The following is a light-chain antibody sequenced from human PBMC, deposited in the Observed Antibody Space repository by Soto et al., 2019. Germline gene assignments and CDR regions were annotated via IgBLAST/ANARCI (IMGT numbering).Light chain of an antibody. V-gene: IGLV2-14*01. CDR3: SSYTSSSTRGYA. CDR1: SSDVGGYNY. Sequence: QSALTQPASVSGSPGQSITISCTGTSSDVGGYNYVSWDQQHPGKAPKLMIYDVSNRPSGVSNRFSGSKSGNTASLTISGLQAEDEADYYCSSYTSSSTRGYAFGTGTKVTVL. J-gene: IGLJ1*01. CDR2: DVS.